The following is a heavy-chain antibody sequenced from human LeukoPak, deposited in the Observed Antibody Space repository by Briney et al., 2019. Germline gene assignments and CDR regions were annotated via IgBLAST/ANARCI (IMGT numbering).Heavy chain of an antibody. J-gene: IGHJ4*02. V-gene: IGHV4-59*01. CDR2: VYYSGST. Sequence: SETLSLTCTVSGGSISSYFWSWIRQPPGKGLEWIGYVYYSGSTNYNPSLKSRVTISVDTSKKQFSLKLSSATAADTAVYYCARHRDSAYETFAYWGQGTLVTVSS. D-gene: IGHD5-12*01. CDR3: ARHRDSAYETFAY. CDR1: GGSISSYF.